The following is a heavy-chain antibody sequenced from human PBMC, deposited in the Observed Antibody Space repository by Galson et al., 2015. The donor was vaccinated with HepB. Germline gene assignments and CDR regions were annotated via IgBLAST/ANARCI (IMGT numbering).Heavy chain of an antibody. V-gene: IGHV3-30-3*01. Sequence: SLRLSCAASGFTFSSYAMHWVRQAPGKGLEWVAVISYDGSNKYYADSVKGRFTISRDNSKNTLYLQMNSLRAEDTAVYFCASSSLSSGYPRRDFDYWGQGTLVTVSS. CDR3: ASSSLSSGYPRRDFDY. J-gene: IGHJ4*02. D-gene: IGHD3-22*01. CDR2: ISYDGSNK. CDR1: GFTFSSYA.